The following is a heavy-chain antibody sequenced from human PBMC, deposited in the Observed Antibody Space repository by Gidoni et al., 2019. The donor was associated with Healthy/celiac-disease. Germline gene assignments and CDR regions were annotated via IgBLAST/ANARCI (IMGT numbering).Heavy chain of an antibody. CDR1: GFTFSSYS. D-gene: IGHD2-21*02. CDR2: ISSSSSYI. V-gene: IGHV3-21*01. CDR3: ARAQTLAYCGGDCYSIYWYFDL. J-gene: IGHJ2*01. Sequence: EVQLVESGGGLVKPGGSLRLSCAASGFTFSSYSMHWVRQAPGKGLEWVSSISSSSSYIYYADSVKGRFTISRDNAKNSLYLQMNSLRAEDTAVYYCARAQTLAYCGGDCYSIYWYFDLWGRGTLVTVSS.